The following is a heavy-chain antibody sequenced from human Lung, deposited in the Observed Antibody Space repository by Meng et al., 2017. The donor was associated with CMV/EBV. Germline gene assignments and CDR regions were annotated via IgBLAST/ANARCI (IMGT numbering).Heavy chain of an antibody. Sequence: GNTNSDNDSQWVRQGKGKGDEWKGRRKPNRGEKNKEKKVEGWDSKTRDKPISTAYMELRRLRSDDTAVYYCARDTKGGPWYHIGYWGQGTLVTVSS. CDR1: GNTNSDND. J-gene: IGHJ4*02. V-gene: IGHV1-2*04. CDR3: ARDTKGGPWYHIGY. CDR2: RKPNRGEK. D-gene: IGHD6-13*01.